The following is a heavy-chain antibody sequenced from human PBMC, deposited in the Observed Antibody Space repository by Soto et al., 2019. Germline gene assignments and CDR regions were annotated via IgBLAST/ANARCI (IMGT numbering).Heavy chain of an antibody. CDR1: GFTLSSYA. CDR2: ITGSGSST. J-gene: IGHJ2*01. D-gene: IGHD3-22*01. CDR3: AKASYYYDLSGLRLGYWYFDL. V-gene: IGHV3-23*01. Sequence: EVQLLESGGGLVQPGGSLRLSCAASGFTLSSYAMSWVRQASGKGLEWVSSITGSGSSTYYADSVKGRFTISRDNSKNTLSLQMNSLRAEDTALYYCAKASYYYDLSGLRLGYWYFDLWGRGTLVTVSS.